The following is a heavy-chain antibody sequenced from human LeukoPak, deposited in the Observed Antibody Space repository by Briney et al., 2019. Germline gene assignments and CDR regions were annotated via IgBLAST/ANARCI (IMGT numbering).Heavy chain of an antibody. Sequence: SETLSLTCTVSGDSVRTSNSYRGWIRQPPGKGLEWIGSMFYSGNTYYNPSLKSRVTISVDTSKNQLSLRLSSVTAADTAVYYCARHPHYYFDNSARWGQGTLVTVSS. D-gene: IGHD3-22*01. CDR1: GDSVRTSNSY. CDR3: ARHPHYYFDNSAR. V-gene: IGHV4-39*01. CDR2: MFYSGNT. J-gene: IGHJ4*02.